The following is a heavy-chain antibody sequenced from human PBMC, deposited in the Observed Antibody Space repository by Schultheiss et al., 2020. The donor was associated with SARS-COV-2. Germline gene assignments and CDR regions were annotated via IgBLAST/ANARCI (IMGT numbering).Heavy chain of an antibody. J-gene: IGHJ4*02. CDR3: ARDRHIVVVPAATFDY. D-gene: IGHD2-2*01. V-gene: IGHV4-59*12. CDR2: IYYSGST. Sequence: SETLSLTCTVSGGSISSYYWSWIRQPPGKGLEWIGYIYYSGSTYYNPSLKSLVTISVDTSKNQFSLKLSSVTAADTAVYYCARDRHIVVVPAATFDYWGQGTLVTVSS. CDR1: GGSISSYY.